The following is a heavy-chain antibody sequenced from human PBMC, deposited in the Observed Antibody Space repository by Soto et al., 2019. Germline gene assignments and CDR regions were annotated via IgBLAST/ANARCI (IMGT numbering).Heavy chain of an antibody. D-gene: IGHD2-21*01. V-gene: IGHV3-23*01. CDR3: AKKSLGSLTLLAWYSFAY. CDR1: GFTFGNYA. CDR2: ISGGGDAT. Sequence: EVQLLESGGGLVQPGGSLRLSCAASGFTFGNYAFSWVRQAPGKGLEWVSVISGGGDATYYPDSVKGRFTTSRDNSKNTLNLKMKGLRAEAPAFYYCAKKSLGSLTLLAWYSFAYWAREPWSPSPQ. J-gene: IGHJ4*02.